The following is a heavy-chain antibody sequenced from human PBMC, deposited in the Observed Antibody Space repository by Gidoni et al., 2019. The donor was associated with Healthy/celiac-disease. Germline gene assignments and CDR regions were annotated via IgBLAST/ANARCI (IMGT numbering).Heavy chain of an antibody. Sequence: EVQLVESGGGLVQPGGSLRLYCAASGFTFSDHYMAWVRQAPGKGLEWVGRTRNKANSYTTEYAASVKGRFTISRDDSKNSLYLQMNSLKTEDTAVYYCARVGGATGDFDYWGQGTLVTVSS. V-gene: IGHV3-72*01. D-gene: IGHD1-26*01. CDR1: GFTFSDHY. CDR3: ARVGGATGDFDY. J-gene: IGHJ4*02. CDR2: TRNKANSYTT.